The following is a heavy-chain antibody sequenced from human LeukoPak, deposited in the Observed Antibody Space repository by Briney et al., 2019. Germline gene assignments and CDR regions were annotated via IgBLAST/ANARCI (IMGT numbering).Heavy chain of an antibody. J-gene: IGHJ4*02. CDR2: INSDGSST. CDR3: AKGSHYGDLLFEY. V-gene: IGHV3-74*01. D-gene: IGHD4-17*01. Sequence: PGGSLRLSCAASGFTFSSYWMHWVRQAPGKGLVWVSRINSDGSSTNYADSVKGRFTISRDNSKNTVYLQMNSLRAEDTAVYYCAKGSHYGDLLFEYWGQGTLVTVSS. CDR1: GFTFSSYW.